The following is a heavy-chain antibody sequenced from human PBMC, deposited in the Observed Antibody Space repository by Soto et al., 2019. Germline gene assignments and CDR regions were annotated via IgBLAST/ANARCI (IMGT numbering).Heavy chain of an antibody. CDR1: GGTFRNYP. J-gene: IGHJ4*02. Sequence: QVQLVQSGTEMKKPGSSVKVSCKASGGTFRNYPINWVRQAPGQGLEWMGSIFPLTDIPDYAQKFQARLTISADKSTSTAYMELSSLTSDDTAMYFCARGPLVVLNYFESWGQGTLVTVSS. CDR3: ARGPLVVLNYFES. CDR2: IFPLTDIP. V-gene: IGHV1-69*02.